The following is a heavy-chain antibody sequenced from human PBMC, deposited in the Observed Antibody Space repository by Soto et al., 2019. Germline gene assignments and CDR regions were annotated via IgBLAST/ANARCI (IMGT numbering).Heavy chain of an antibody. Sequence: VKLVESGGGVVQPGGSLRLSCAASGFTFNIYGMDWVRQAPGKGLEWVSSISSSSSYIYYADSVKGRFTISRDNAKNSLYLQMNSLRAEDTAVYYCARLMSYSSCDYWGQGTLVTVSS. CDR2: ISSSSSYI. CDR3: ARLMSYSSCDY. V-gene: IGHV3-21*01. CDR1: GFTFNIYG. J-gene: IGHJ4*02. D-gene: IGHD6-19*01.